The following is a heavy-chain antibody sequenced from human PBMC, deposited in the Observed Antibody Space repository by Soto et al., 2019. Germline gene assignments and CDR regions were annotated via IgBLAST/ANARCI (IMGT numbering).Heavy chain of an antibody. CDR2: IIPIFGTA. J-gene: IGHJ5*02. CDR1: GCTFSSYA. V-gene: IGHV1-69*13. D-gene: IGHD3-10*01. CDR3: ARGYYYGSRGFDP. Sequence: SVKVSCKASGCTFSSYAISWVRQAPGPGLEWMGGIIPIFGTANYAQKFQGRVTITADESTSTAYMELSSLRSEDTAVYYCARGYYYGSRGFDPWGQGTLVTVSS.